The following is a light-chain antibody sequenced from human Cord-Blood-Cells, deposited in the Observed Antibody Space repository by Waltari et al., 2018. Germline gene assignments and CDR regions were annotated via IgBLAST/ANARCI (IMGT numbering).Light chain of an antibody. CDR3: QQRSNWPPYT. Sequence: EIVLTQSPATLSLSPGERATLSCRASQSVSSYLSWYQQKPGQAPRLLIYDASNRATGIPARFSGSASGTDFTLTISSLEPEDFAVYYCQQRSNWPPYTFGQETKLEIK. J-gene: IGKJ2*01. V-gene: IGKV3-11*01. CDR1: QSVSSY. CDR2: DAS.